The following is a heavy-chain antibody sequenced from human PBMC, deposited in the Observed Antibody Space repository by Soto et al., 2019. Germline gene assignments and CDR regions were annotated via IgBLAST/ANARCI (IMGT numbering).Heavy chain of an antibody. V-gene: IGHV4-4*07. CDR1: GASISCFY. J-gene: IGHJ5*02. CDR2: IYATGTT. D-gene: IGHD1-1*01. CDR3: VRDGTKTLRDWFDP. Sequence: SETLSLTCTVSGASISCFYWSWIRKAAGKGLEWIGRIYATGTTDYNPSLKSRVMMSVDTSKKQFSLKLRSVTAADTAVYYCVRDGTKTLRDWFDPWGQGISVTVPQ.